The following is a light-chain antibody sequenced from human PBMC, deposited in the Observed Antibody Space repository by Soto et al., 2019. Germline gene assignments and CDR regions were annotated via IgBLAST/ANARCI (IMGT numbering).Light chain of an antibody. V-gene: IGLV2-23*01. CDR3: CSYAGSSTSV. CDR1: SSDVGSYNL. CDR2: EGS. Sequence: QSALTQPASVSGSPGQSITISCTGTSSDVGSYNLVSWYQQHPGKAPKLMIYEGSKRPSGVSNRLSGSKSGNTASLTISGLQAEDEADYYCCSYAGSSTSVFGGGTKVTVL. J-gene: IGLJ2*01.